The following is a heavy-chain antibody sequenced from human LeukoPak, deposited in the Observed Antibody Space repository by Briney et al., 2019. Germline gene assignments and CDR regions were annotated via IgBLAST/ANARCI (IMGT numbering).Heavy chain of an antibody. CDR1: GFTVSSNY. CDR2: ISSSSSYI. D-gene: IGHD6-13*01. CDR3: ARALSSRVDAFDI. J-gene: IGHJ3*02. Sequence: GGSLRLSCAASGFTVSSNYMSWVRQAPGKGLEWVSSISSSSSYIYYADSVKGRFTISRDNAKNSLYLQMNSLRAEDTAVYYCARALSSRVDAFDIWGQGTMVTVSS. V-gene: IGHV3-21*01.